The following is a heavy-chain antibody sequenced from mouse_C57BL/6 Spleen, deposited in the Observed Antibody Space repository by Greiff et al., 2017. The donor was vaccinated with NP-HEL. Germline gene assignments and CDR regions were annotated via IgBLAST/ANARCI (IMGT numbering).Heavy chain of an antibody. Sequence: EVQLQQSGPGLVKPSQSLSLTCSVTGYSITSGYYWNWIRQFPGNKLEWMGYISYDGSNNYNPSLKNRISITRDSSKHQFFLKLNSVTTEDTATYYCARERTIRVSYWYFDVWGTGTTVTVSS. CDR2: ISYDGSN. CDR3: ARERTIRVSYWYFDV. V-gene: IGHV3-6*01. J-gene: IGHJ1*03. CDR1: GYSITSGYY.